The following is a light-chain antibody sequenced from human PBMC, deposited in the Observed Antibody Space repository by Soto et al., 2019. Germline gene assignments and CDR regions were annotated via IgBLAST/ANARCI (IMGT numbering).Light chain of an antibody. Sequence: EIVLTQSPDTLSLSPGERATLSCRASQSVGSSLSGYQQKPGQAPRLLIYDASNRATGIPARFIGSGSGTDFTLPISSREPEDFAVYYCQQRSNWPPEVTFGPGTKVDIK. CDR1: QSVGSS. CDR3: QQRSNWPPEVT. V-gene: IGKV3-11*01. J-gene: IGKJ3*01. CDR2: DAS.